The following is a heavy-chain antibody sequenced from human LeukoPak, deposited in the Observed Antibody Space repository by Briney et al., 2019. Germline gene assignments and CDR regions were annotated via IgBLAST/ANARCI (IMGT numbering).Heavy chain of an antibody. D-gene: IGHD1-26*01. Sequence: GGSLRLSCTASGFAFGDFTMSWARQAPGKGLEWVGFIRSKGYGGTTEYAASGKGRFSISRDDSKNIVYLQMNSLRTDDTAVYYCSVGGHFDYWGQGTLVTVSS. V-gene: IGHV3-49*04. J-gene: IGHJ4*02. CDR3: SVGGHFDY. CDR1: GFAFGDFT. CDR2: IRSKGYGGTT.